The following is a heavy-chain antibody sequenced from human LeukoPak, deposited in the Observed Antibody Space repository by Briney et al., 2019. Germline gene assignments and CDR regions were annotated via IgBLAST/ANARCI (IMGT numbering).Heavy chain of an antibody. CDR3: AKDGQQWLRTHYYGMDV. CDR1: GFTFSSYG. J-gene: IGHJ6*02. D-gene: IGHD6-19*01. V-gene: IGHV3-30*18. Sequence: GGSLRLSCAASGFTFSSYGMHWVRQAPGKGLEWVAVISYDGSNKYYADSVKGRFTISRDNSKNTLCLQMNSLRAEDTAVYYCAKDGQQWLRTHYYGMDVWGQGTTVTVSS. CDR2: ISYDGSNK.